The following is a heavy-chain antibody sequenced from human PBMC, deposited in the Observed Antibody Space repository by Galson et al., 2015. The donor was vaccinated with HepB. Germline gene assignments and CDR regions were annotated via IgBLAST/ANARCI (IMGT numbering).Heavy chain of an antibody. CDR1: GFTFDDYT. CDR2: ISWDGGST. J-gene: IGHJ6*02. CDR3: AKDDMVRTQSYYYYGMDV. V-gene: IGHV3-43*01. Sequence: SLRLSCAASGFTFDDYTMHWVRQAPGKGLEWVSLISWDGGSTYYADSVKGRFTISRDNSKNSLYLQMNSLRTEDTALYYCAKDDMVRTQSYYYYGMDVWGQGTTVTVSS. D-gene: IGHD3-10*01.